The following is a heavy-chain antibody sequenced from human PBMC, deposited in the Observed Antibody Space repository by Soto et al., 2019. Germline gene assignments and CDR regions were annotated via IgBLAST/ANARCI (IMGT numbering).Heavy chain of an antibody. CDR3: AGKWKLGYCSGGSRYQHYAMEV. CDR1: GYTFTSYG. J-gene: IGHJ6*01. Sequence: ASVKVSCKASGYTFTSYGISWVRQAPGQGLESMGWISAYNGNTNYAQKLQGRVTMTTDTSTSTAYMELRSLRSDDTAVYYCAGKWKLGYCSGGSRYQHYAMEVSGRRTTVAVCS. D-gene: IGHD2-15*01. CDR2: ISAYNGNT. V-gene: IGHV1-18*01.